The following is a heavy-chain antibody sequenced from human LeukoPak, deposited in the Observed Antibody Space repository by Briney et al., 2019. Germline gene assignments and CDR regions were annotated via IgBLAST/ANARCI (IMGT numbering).Heavy chain of an antibody. D-gene: IGHD6-13*01. CDR2: ISSSSSYI. Sequence: GGSLRLSCAASGFTFSSYSMNWVRQAPGKGLEWVSSISSSSSYIYYADSVKGRFTISRDNAKNSLYLQMNSLRAEDTAVYYCAREVGSIAAAGTSHMDVWGKGTTVTISS. CDR3: AREVGSIAAAGTSHMDV. CDR1: GFTFSSYS. J-gene: IGHJ6*03. V-gene: IGHV3-21*01.